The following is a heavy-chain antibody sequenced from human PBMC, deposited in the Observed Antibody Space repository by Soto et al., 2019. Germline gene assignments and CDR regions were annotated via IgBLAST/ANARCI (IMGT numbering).Heavy chain of an antibody. D-gene: IGHD2-15*01. CDR3: SGCSGGACHKNYGMDV. CDR1: GFTFSSCT. CDR2: ISPSSGHI. Sequence: EVHLVESGGGLVKPGGSLRLSCAVSGFTFSSCTMNWVRQAPGKGLEWVSSISPSSGHIYYADSVKGRFTNSRDNAKNSLFLQMHSLRGEDTAVYYCSGCSGGACHKNYGMDVWGQGTTVTVSS. V-gene: IGHV3-21*06. J-gene: IGHJ6*02.